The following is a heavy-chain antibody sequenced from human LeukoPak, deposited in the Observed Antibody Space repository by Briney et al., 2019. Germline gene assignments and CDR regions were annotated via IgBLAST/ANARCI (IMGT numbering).Heavy chain of an antibody. CDR2: SNHYGSI. Sequence: SETLSLTCTVSGGSISSSSYYWSWIRQPPGKGLEWIGESNHYGSINYNPSLKSRVTISMDTSKNQFSLNLNSLTAADTAVYYCARGNRGLAYYGSGSRLPFDYWGQGTLVTVSS. CDR3: ARGNRGLAYYGSGSRLPFDY. J-gene: IGHJ4*02. D-gene: IGHD3-10*01. V-gene: IGHV4-39*07. CDR1: GGSISSSSYY.